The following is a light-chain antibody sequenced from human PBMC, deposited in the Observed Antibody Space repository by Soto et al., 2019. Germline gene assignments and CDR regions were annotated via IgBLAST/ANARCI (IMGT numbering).Light chain of an antibody. CDR2: DAS. CDR1: RSVSSY. J-gene: IGKJ1*01. Sequence: EIVLTQSPATLPVFPGERATLSFRGGRSVSSYLAWYQQKPGQAPRLLIYDASNRATGIPARFSGSGSGIDFTLTISSLEPEDFAVYYCQQRSNWWTFGEGTKVDIK. CDR3: QQRSNWWT. V-gene: IGKV3-11*01.